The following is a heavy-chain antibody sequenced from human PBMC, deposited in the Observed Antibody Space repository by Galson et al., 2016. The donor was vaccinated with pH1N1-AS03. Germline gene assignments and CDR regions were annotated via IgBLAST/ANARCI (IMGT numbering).Heavy chain of an antibody. CDR2: ITGVGVT. D-gene: IGHD2/OR15-2a*01. Sequence: SLRLSCAASGFTFSSYWMHWVRQAPGKGLEWISYITGVGVTMYGDSVRGRFVLSRDNAKNSVSLQMNSLRAEDTAIYYCTRDGTDTYFDFDFWGQGTLVTVSS. J-gene: IGHJ4*02. CDR3: TRDGTDTYFDFDF. V-gene: IGHV3-69-1*02. CDR1: GFTFSSYW.